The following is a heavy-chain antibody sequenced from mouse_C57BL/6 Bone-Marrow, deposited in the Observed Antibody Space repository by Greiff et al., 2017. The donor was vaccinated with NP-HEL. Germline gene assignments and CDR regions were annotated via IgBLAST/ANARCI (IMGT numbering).Heavy chain of an antibody. CDR3: ARTLDY. Sequence: VQLQESGPGLVAPSQSLSITCTVSGFSLTSYGVSWVRQPPGKGLEWLGVIWGDGGTNYHSALISRRSISKNNSKSQVFLKLNMQQTDDTATYYCARTLDYWGQGTTLTVSS. CDR2: IWGDGGT. CDR1: GFSLTSYG. J-gene: IGHJ2*01. D-gene: IGHD3-3*01. V-gene: IGHV2-3*01.